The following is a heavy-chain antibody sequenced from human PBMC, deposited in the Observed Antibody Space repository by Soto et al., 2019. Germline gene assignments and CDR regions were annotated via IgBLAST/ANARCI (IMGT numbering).Heavy chain of an antibody. J-gene: IGHJ5*02. CDR2: IFSSGST. CDR3: VRDQGVVVTADNWFDP. V-gene: IGHV4-4*07. D-gene: IGHD2-21*02. CDR1: GGSITDYS. Sequence: SETLSLTCTVSGGSITDYSWVWIRQPAGKGLEWIGRIFSSGSTNYNPSLKGRITMSLDTSKNQFSLKLNSATATDTAVYFCVRDQGVVVTADNWFDPWGQGILVTVSS.